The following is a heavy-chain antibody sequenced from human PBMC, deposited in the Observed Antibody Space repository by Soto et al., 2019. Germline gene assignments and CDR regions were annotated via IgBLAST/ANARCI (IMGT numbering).Heavy chain of an antibody. V-gene: IGHV3-23*01. CDR2: ISGSGGST. D-gene: IGHD5-18*01. Sequence: GGSLRLSCAASGFTFSSYAMSWVRQAPGKGLEWVSAISGSGGSTYYADSVKGRFTISRDNSKNTLYLQMNSLRAEDTAVYYCAKVPDTAMVGDLGWFDPWGQGTLVTVSS. CDR1: GFTFSSYA. J-gene: IGHJ5*02. CDR3: AKVPDTAMVGDLGWFDP.